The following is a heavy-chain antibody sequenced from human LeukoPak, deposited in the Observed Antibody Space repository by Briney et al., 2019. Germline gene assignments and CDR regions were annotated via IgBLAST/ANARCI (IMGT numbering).Heavy chain of an antibody. V-gene: IGHV3-15*01. D-gene: IGHD6-13*01. CDR2: IKSKSDGGTT. J-gene: IGHJ5*01. CDR3: TKPGIAAAFDS. CDR1: GFSFSTNW. Sequence: GGSLRLSCVASGFSFSTNWMSWVRQAPGKGLEWVGRIKSKSDGGTTDYAAPVKGRFTISRDDSKNTLYLQIISLKTEDTAVYYCTKPGIAAAFDSWGQGTLVTVSS.